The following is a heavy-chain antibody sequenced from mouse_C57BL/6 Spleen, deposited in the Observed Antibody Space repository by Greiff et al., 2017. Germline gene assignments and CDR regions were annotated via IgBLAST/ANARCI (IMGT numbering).Heavy chain of an antibody. D-gene: IGHD1-1*01. CDR3: ARSTHYYGSSYWYFDV. CDR2: IDPSDSYT. CDR1: GYTFTSYW. Sequence: VQLKQPGAELVKPGASVKLSCKASGYTFTSYWMQWVKQRPGQGLEWIGEIDPSDSYTNYNQQFKGKATLTVDTSSSTAYMQLSSLTSEDSAVYYCARSTHYYGSSYWYFDVWGTGTTVTVSS. V-gene: IGHV1-50*01. J-gene: IGHJ1*03.